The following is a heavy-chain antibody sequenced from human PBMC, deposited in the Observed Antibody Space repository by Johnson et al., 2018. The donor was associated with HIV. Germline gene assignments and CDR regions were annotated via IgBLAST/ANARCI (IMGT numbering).Heavy chain of an antibody. CDR3: AREGLIVGATLGAFDI. CDR2: IRYDGTSE. CDR1: GFTFSSYG. D-gene: IGHD1-26*01. Sequence: QVQLVESGGGVVQPGGSLRLSCAASGFTFSSYGMHWVRQAPGKGLEWVAFIRYDGTSEYYADSVKGRFTISRDNSKNTLSLQMNSLRAEDMAVYYCAREGLIVGATLGAFDIWGQGTMVTVSS. J-gene: IGHJ3*02. V-gene: IGHV3-30*02.